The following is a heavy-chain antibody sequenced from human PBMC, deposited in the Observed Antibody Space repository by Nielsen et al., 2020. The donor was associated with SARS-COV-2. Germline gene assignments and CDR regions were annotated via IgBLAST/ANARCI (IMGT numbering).Heavy chain of an antibody. CDR1: GYTFTNYG. Sequence: ASVKVSCKASGYTFTNYGISWVRQAPGQGLEWMGWINPNSGGTNYAQKFQGWVTMTRDTSISTAYMELSRLRSDDTAVYYCARGVRTIFGVVTYYFDYWGQGTLVTVSS. D-gene: IGHD3-3*01. J-gene: IGHJ4*02. CDR2: INPNSGGT. V-gene: IGHV1-2*04. CDR3: ARGVRTIFGVVTYYFDY.